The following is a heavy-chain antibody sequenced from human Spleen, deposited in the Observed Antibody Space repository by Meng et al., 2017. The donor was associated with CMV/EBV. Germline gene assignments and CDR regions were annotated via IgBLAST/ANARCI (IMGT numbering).Heavy chain of an antibody. V-gene: IGHV1-2*02. D-gene: IGHD6-19*01. Sequence: KASGYTLTGYYIHWVRQAPGQGLGWMGGIHTNTGSTKYAQKFQGRVTMTRDTSINTAYMELSRLRSDDTAIFYCARVIAVAGTAPFDFWGQGTLVTVSS. CDR3: ARVIAVAGTAPFDF. CDR1: GYTLTGYY. J-gene: IGHJ4*02. CDR2: IHTNTGST.